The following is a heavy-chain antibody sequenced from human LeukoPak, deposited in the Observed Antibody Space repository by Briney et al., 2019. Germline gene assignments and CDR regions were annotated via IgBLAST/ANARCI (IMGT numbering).Heavy chain of an antibody. CDR2: IYHSGST. CDR3: ARGVGDIVVVPAAPKIALDI. CDR1: GYSISSGYY. V-gene: IGHV4-38-2*02. Sequence: SETLSLTCTVSGYSISSGYYWGWIRQPPGKGLEWIGSIYHSGSTYYNPSLKSRVTISVDTSKNQFSLKLSSVTAADTAVYYCARGVGDIVVVPAAPKIALDIWGQGTVVIVSS. D-gene: IGHD2-2*01. J-gene: IGHJ3*02.